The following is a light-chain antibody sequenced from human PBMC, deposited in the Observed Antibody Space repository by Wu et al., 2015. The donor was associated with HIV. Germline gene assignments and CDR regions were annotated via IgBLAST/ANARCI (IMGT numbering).Light chain of an antibody. CDR3: QQYGSSPGYT. Sequence: TVLTQSPGTLSLSPGERATLSCRASQYVSSAYLAWYQQKPGQAPRLLIYGASSRATGIPDRFSGSGSGTDFTLTISRLKPEDVAIYYCQQYGSSPGYTFGQGTKGGDQT. V-gene: IGKV3-20*01. CDR1: QYVSSAY. CDR2: GAS. J-gene: IGKJ2*01.